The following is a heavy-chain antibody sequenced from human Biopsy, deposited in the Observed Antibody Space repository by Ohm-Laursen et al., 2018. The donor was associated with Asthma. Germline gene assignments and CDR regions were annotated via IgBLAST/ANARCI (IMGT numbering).Heavy chain of an antibody. D-gene: IGHD3-3*01. J-gene: IGHJ6*02. CDR1: GGSMTPTSHY. Sequence: GTLSLTCTVSGGSMTPTSHYWDWIRQAPGKGLEWIGYISYGGKTSYNPSLKNRVTISRDTSKNQFSLRLTSVTAADTAVYCCARRITIFGVVQKDHGMDAWGQGTTVIVSS. V-gene: IGHV4-39*01. CDR2: ISYGGKT. CDR3: ARRITIFGVVQKDHGMDA.